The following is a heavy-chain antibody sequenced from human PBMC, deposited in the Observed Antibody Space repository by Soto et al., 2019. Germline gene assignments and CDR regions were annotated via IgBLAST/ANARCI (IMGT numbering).Heavy chain of an antibody. J-gene: IGHJ3*02. D-gene: IGHD3-22*01. V-gene: IGHV4-59*01. CDR1: GCSISSYY. CDR2: IYYSGT. Sequence: SETLSLTCSVSGCSISSYYWSWIRQPPGKGLEWIAYIYYSGTSYNPSLKSRVSISLDTPKNQFSLKLSSVTAADTAVYYCARTYDGSGPNSGGYGFDIWGQGTLVT. CDR3: ARTYDGSGPNSGGYGFDI.